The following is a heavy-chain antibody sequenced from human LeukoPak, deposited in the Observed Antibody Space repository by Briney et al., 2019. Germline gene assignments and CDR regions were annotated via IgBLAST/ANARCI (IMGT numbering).Heavy chain of an antibody. J-gene: IGHJ4*02. CDR3: TTDTGYDFWYYFDY. V-gene: IGHV3-15*01. Sequence: PGGSLRPSCAASGFTFSNAWMSWVRQAPGKGLEWVGRIKSKSDGGTTDYAAPVKGRFTISRDDSKNTLYLQMNSLKTEDTAVYYCTTDTGYDFWYYFDYWGQGTLVTVPS. D-gene: IGHD3-3*01. CDR1: GFTFSNAW. CDR2: IKSKSDGGTT.